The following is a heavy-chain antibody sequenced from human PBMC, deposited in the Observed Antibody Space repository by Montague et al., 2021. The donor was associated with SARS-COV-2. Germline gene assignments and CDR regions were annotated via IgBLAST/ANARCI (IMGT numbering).Heavy chain of an antibody. D-gene: IGHD3-9*01. CDR2: ISYDGSNK. CDR1: GFTFSSYA. V-gene: IGHV3-30*04. J-gene: IGHJ4*02. Sequence: SLRLSCAASGFTFSSYAMHWVRQAPGKGLKWVAAISYDGSNKYYADSVKGRFTIFRDNSKNTLYVQMNSLRAEDTAVYYCARDDYDILTGPFDYWGQGTLVTVSS. CDR3: ARDDYDILTGPFDY.